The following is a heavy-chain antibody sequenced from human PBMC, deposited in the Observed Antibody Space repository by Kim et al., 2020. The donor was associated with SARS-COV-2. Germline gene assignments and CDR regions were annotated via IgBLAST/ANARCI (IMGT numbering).Heavy chain of an antibody. Sequence: KSTGRATITADETTSTAYMELSSLRSEDTAVYYCARGGYSYGNAAFDIWGQGTMVTVSS. J-gene: IGHJ3*02. D-gene: IGHD5-18*01. CDR3: ARGGYSYGNAAFDI. V-gene: IGHV1-69*01.